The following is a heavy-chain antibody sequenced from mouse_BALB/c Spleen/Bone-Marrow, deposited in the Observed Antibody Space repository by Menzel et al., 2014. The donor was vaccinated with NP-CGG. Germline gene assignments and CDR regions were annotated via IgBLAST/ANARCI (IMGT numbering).Heavy chain of an antibody. CDR1: GFSLSRHN. CDR3: ARNYYGIPYYFDY. Sequence: QVQLKESGPGLVAPSQSLSITCTVSGFSLSRHNVHWVRQPPGKGLEWLGMIWNGGSTDYNSALKSRLSISKDNSKSQVVLKMNSLQTDDTAMYYCARNYYGIPYYFDYWGQGTTLTVSS. D-gene: IGHD1-1*01. CDR2: IWNGGST. V-gene: IGHV2-6-4*01. J-gene: IGHJ2*01.